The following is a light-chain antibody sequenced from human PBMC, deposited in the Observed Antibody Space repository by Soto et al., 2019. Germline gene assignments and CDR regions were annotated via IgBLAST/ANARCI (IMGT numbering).Light chain of an antibody. J-gene: IGKJ3*01. V-gene: IGKV1D-13*01. CDR3: QQFYDYPFT. Sequence: AIQLTQSPSSLSASVGDSVTITCRASQGISSALAWYQQTPGRAPKLLIYDAFTLEIGVPSRFSGSRSGTDFTLTVSSLQPEDFATYYCQQFYDYPFTFCPGTKVDI. CDR2: DAF. CDR1: QGISSA.